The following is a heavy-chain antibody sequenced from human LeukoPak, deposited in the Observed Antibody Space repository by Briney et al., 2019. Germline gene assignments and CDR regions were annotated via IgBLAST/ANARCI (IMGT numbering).Heavy chain of an antibody. CDR1: GGSISSNY. CDR2: IYYSGST. Sequence: SETLSLTCTVSGGSISSNYWSWIRQPPGKGLEWIGYIYYSGSTNYNPSLKSRVTISVDTSKSQFSLKLSSVTAADTAVYYCARSIGSYGIDPFDYWGQGTLVTVSS. D-gene: IGHD5-18*01. J-gene: IGHJ4*02. V-gene: IGHV4-59*01. CDR3: ARSIGSYGIDPFDY.